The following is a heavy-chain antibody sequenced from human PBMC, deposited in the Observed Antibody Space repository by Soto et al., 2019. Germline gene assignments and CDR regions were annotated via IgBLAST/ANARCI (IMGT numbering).Heavy chain of an antibody. CDR1: GFSLSTSGVG. J-gene: IGHJ5*02. CDR2: IYWDDDK. CDR3: ALRRRFLVTYNWFDP. D-gene: IGHD3-3*01. V-gene: IGHV2-5*02. Sequence: QITLKESGPTLVKPTQTLTLTCTFSGFSLSTSGVGVGWIRQSPGKALEWLAIIYWDDDKYYSPSPKSRFTITKDTSKKQVVLTMTNMAPVDTATSSCALRRRFLVTYNWFDPWCQGILVTVSS.